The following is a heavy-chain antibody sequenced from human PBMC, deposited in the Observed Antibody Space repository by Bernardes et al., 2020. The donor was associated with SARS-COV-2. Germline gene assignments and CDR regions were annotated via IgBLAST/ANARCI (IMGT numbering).Heavy chain of an antibody. D-gene: IGHD2-21*01. J-gene: IGHJ6*02. CDR2: ISRSGQSI. V-gene: IGHV3-48*03. CDR1: GFTFNKYE. CDR3: ARFTEFVVQIPGSRPQDHYGMDV. Sequence: GGSLRLSCAASGFTFNKYEMNWVRQAPGKGLECISYISRSGQSIYYADSVKGRFTISRDNAKNSLFLQLNSLRAEDTAVYFCARFTEFVVQIPGSRPQDHYGMDVWGQGTTVTVSS.